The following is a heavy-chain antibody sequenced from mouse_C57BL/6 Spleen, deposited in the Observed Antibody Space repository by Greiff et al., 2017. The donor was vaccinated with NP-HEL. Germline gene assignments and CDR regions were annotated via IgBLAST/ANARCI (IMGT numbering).Heavy chain of an antibody. CDR1: GYTFTDYY. V-gene: IGHV1-19*01. J-gene: IGHJ1*03. Sequence: EVQLQQSGPVLVKPGASVKMSCKASGYTFTDYYMNWVKQSHGKSLEWIGVINPYNGGTSYNQKFKGKATLTVDKSSSTSYMELNSLTPEDSAVYYCARSENSYGSSFHWYFDVWGTGTTVTVSS. D-gene: IGHD1-1*01. CDR3: ARSENSYGSSFHWYFDV. CDR2: INPYNGGT.